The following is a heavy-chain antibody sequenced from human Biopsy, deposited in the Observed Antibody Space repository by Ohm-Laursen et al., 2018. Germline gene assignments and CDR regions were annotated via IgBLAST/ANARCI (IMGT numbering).Heavy chain of an antibody. Sequence: SLRLSCSAPGFNLSAFALHWVRQASGRGLEWVGRIKKKSNNDATAYAESMKGRFSIFRDDSKSTSFLRMNSLKVEDTAVYFCTRSAGYGYDYWGQGILVTVSS. CDR1: GFNLSAFA. CDR3: TRSAGYGYDY. V-gene: IGHV3-73*01. D-gene: IGHD5-12*01. J-gene: IGHJ4*02. CDR2: IKKKSNNDAT.